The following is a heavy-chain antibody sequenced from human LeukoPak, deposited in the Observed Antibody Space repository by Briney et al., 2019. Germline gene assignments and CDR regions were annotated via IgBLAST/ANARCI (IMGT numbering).Heavy chain of an antibody. J-gene: IGHJ4*02. CDR2: INHSGST. V-gene: IGHV4-34*01. CDR3: ARLVGAWGY. D-gene: IGHD1-26*01. CDR1: GGSFSGYY. Sequence: SETLSLTCAVYGGSFSGYYWSWIRQPPGKGLEWIGEINHSGSTNYNPSLKSRVTISVDTSKNQSSLKLSSVTAADTAVYYCARLVGAWGYWGQGTLVTVSS.